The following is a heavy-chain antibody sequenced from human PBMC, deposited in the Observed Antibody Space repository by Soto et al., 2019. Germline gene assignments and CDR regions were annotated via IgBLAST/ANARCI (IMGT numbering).Heavy chain of an antibody. CDR2: ISGSGGST. Sequence: GXSLRLSCAASGFTFSSYSLNWFRQAPVDGLGWVSAISGSGGSTYYADSVKGRFTISRDNSKNTLYLQMNSLRAEDTAVYYCAKGQYCSGGSCYLYYYGMDVWGQGTTVTVSS. V-gene: IGHV3-23*01. D-gene: IGHD2-15*01. CDR1: GFTFSSYS. CDR3: AKGQYCSGGSCYLYYYGMDV. J-gene: IGHJ6*02.